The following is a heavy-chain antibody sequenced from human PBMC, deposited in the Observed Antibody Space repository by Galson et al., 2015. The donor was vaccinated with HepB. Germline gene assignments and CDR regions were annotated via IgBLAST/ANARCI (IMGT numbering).Heavy chain of an antibody. CDR3: ARDPSKGYFDY. Sequence: ISSGGYYWRWIRQHPGKGLEWIGYIYYSGSTYYNPSLKSRVTISVDTSKNQFSLKLSSVTAADTAVYYCARDPSKGYFDYWGQGTLVTVSS. CDR1: ISSGGYY. CDR2: IYYSGST. J-gene: IGHJ4*02. V-gene: IGHV4-31*02.